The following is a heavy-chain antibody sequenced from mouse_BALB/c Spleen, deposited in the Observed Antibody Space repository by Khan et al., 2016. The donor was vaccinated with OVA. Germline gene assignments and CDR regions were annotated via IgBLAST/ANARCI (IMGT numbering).Heavy chain of an antibody. CDR1: GFSLTSYG. CDR2: IWSGGST. J-gene: IGHJ3*01. Sequence: QMQLKQSGPGLVQPSQSLSITCTVSGFSLTSYGVHWVRQSPGKGLEWLGVIWSGGSTDYNAAFISRLSISKDNSKSQVFFKMNSLQANDTAIYYCARLGRYDAYWGQGTLGTVSA. CDR3: ARLGRYDAY. V-gene: IGHV2-2*02. D-gene: IGHD2-14*01.